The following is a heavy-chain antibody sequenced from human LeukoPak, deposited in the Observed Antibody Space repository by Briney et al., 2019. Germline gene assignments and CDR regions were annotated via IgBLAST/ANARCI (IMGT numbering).Heavy chain of an antibody. Sequence: ASVKVSCKASGYTFTGYYMHWVRQAPGQGLEWMGRINPNSGGTNYAQKFQGRVTMTRDTSVSTAYMELSRLRSDDTAVYYCASGSVAGSAFDIWGQGTMVTVSS. CDR2: INPNSGGT. J-gene: IGHJ3*02. CDR1: GYTFTGYY. CDR3: ASGSVAGSAFDI. V-gene: IGHV1-2*06. D-gene: IGHD6-19*01.